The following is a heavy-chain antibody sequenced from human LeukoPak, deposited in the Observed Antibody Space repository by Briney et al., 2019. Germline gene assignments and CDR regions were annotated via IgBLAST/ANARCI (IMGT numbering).Heavy chain of an antibody. Sequence: GGSLRLSCAACGFTFSRYAMSWVRQAPGKGLEWVSAISGSGGSTYYADSVKGRFTISRDNSKNTLYLQMNSLRAEDTAVYYCAKQPLRSGYSYGYYWGQGTLVTVSS. J-gene: IGHJ4*02. D-gene: IGHD5-18*01. CDR1: GFTFSRYA. V-gene: IGHV3-23*01. CDR2: ISGSGGST. CDR3: AKQPLRSGYSYGYY.